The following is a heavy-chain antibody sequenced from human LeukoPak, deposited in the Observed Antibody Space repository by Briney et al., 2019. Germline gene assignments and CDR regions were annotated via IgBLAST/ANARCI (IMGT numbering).Heavy chain of an antibody. CDR3: ARGRRFLEWLFYYFDY. CDR2: IYYSGST. J-gene: IGHJ4*02. V-gene: IGHV4-39*01. Sequence: SETLSLTCTVAGGSISSSSYYWGWIRQPPGKGLEWIGSIYYSGSTYYNPSLKSRDTISVDTSKNQFSLKLSSVTAADTAVYYCARGRRFLEWLFYYFDYWGQGTLVTVSS. CDR1: GGSISSSSYY. D-gene: IGHD3-3*01.